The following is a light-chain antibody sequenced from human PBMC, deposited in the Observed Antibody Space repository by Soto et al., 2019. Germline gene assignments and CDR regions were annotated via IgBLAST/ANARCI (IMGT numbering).Light chain of an antibody. CDR1: QYINTR. CDR3: HQRQSCRRP. Sequence: EIVLTQSPATLSSFPGDRVTLSCRASQYINTRLAWYQHRPGQAPRLLIYQTSIRAAGIPARFSASGSGVAFTLTISDVKPEYVALYYGHQRQSCRRPFGQGTEVDIK. V-gene: IGKV3-11*01. CDR2: QTS. J-gene: IGKJ1*01.